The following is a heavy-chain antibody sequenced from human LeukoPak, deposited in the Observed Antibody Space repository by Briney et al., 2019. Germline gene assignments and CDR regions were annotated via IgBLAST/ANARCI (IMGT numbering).Heavy chain of an antibody. J-gene: IGHJ5*02. V-gene: IGHV3-48*03. CDR3: GGDPNPRGRPLWRFDP. CDR2: ISYSGSTI. CDR1: GFTFRNYA. D-gene: IGHD3-10*01. Sequence: GGSLRLSCAAAGFTFRNYAVHGVRQAPGKGLEWISYISYSGSTIYYADSVKGRFTISRDNAKNSLYLQMNSLRADDTAVYYGGGDPNPRGRPLWRFDPWGQGTLVTVSS.